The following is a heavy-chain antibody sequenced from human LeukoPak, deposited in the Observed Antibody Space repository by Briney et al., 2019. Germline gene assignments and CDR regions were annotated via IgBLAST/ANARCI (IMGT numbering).Heavy chain of an antibody. CDR1: GYTFTGYY. J-gene: IGHJ6*03. CDR3: ARDSVGTIFGVVMTDYYYMDV. D-gene: IGHD3-3*01. Sequence: ASVKVSCKASGYTFTGYYMHWVRQAAGQGLEWMGWINPNSGGTNYAQKFQGRVTMTRDTSISTAYMEVSRLRSDDTAVYYCARDSVGTIFGVVMTDYYYMDVWGKGTTVTVS. CDR2: INPNSGGT. V-gene: IGHV1-2*02.